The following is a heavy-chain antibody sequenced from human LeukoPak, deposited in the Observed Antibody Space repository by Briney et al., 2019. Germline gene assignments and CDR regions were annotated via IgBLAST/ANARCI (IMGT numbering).Heavy chain of an antibody. Sequence: GKSLRLSCAASGLTFSTYAMSWVRQAPGKGLEWVSAISGSGGSTYYADSVKGRFTISRDNSKNTLYLQMDSLRAEDTAVYYCAKASYGLIDYWGQGTLVTVSS. CDR3: AKASYGLIDY. V-gene: IGHV3-23*01. CDR2: ISGSGGST. CDR1: GLTFSTYA. D-gene: IGHD3-10*01. J-gene: IGHJ4*02.